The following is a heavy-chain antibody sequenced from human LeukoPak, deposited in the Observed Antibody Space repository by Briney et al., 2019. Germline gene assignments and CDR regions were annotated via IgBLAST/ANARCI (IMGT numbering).Heavy chain of an antibody. Sequence: ASVKVSCKASGYTFTSYGISWVRQAPGQGLEWMGWISAYNGNTNYAQKLQDRVTMTTDTSTSTAYMELRSLRSDDTAVYYCARLKGTYYYGSGSYYNGGDSDYWGQGTLVTVSS. V-gene: IGHV1-18*01. D-gene: IGHD3-10*01. CDR3: ARLKGTYYYGSGSYYNGGDSDY. CDR2: ISAYNGNT. CDR1: GYTFTSYG. J-gene: IGHJ4*02.